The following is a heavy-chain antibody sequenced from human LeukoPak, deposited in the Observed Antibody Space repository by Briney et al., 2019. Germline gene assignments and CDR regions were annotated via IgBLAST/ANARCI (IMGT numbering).Heavy chain of an antibody. CDR3: ARRNAMDV. Sequence: GGSLRLSCAASGFTFSNYAMSWVRQAPGKGLEWVANINRDGSERYYVDSVKGRFTISRDDAKSSLYLQMNSLRAEDTAVYYCARRNAMDVWGQGTTVIVFS. J-gene: IGHJ6*02. CDR1: GFTFSNYA. V-gene: IGHV3-7*03. CDR2: INRDGSER.